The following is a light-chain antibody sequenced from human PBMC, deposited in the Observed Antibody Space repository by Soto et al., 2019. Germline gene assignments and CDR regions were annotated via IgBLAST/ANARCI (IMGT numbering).Light chain of an antibody. J-gene: IGKJ5*01. V-gene: IGKV1-39*01. CDR2: AAS. CDR3: QQSYSTPRIT. CDR1: QSISSY. Sequence: DIQMTQSPSSLSASVGGRVTITCRASQSISSYLNWYQQKPGKAPKLLIYAASNLQSGVPSRFSGSGSGTDFTLTISSLQPDDFATYYCQQSYSTPRITFSQGTRLEIK.